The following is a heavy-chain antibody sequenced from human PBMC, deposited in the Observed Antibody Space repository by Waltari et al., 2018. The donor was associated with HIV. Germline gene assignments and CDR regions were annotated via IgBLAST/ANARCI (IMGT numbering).Heavy chain of an antibody. CDR1: GGSFSGYY. J-gene: IGHJ6*02. D-gene: IGHD3-22*01. V-gene: IGHV4-34*01. Sequence: QVQLQQWGAGLLKPSETLTLTCAVYGGSFSGYYWSWIRQPPGKGLEWIGEINHSGSTNYNPSLKSRVTISVDTSKNQFSLKLSSVTAADTAVYYCARAGGRGYDSSGLSMDVWGQGTTVTVSS. CDR3: ARAGGRGYDSSGLSMDV. CDR2: INHSGST.